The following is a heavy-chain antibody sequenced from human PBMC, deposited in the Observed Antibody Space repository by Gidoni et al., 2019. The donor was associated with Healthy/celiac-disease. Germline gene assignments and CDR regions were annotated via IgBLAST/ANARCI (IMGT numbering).Heavy chain of an antibody. CDR3: ARVHRGSGSYWDYFDY. D-gene: IGHD1-26*01. J-gene: IGHJ4*02. CDR2: IYHSGST. Sequence: QVQLQESGPGLVKPSETLSLTCAVSGYSISSGYYWGWIRQPPGKGLEWIGSIYHSGSTYYNPSLKSRVTISVDTSKNQFSLKLSSVTAADTAVYYCARVHRGSGSYWDYFDYWGQGTLVTVSS. CDR1: GYSISSGYY. V-gene: IGHV4-38-2*01.